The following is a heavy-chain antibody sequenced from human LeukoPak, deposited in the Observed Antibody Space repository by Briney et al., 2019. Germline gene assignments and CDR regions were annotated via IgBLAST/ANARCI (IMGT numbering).Heavy chain of an antibody. CDR2: IKEDGSET. V-gene: IGHV3-7*01. J-gene: IGHJ4*02. CDR1: GFTFRSYW. CDR3: ARVDGSSSCPDY. Sequence: GGSLRLSCAASGFTFRSYWMSWVRQAPGKGLEWVANIKEDGSETLYVDSLKGRFTISRDNAKNSLYLQMRGLRAEDTAVYYCARVDGSSSCPDYWGQGTLVTVSS. D-gene: IGHD6-13*01.